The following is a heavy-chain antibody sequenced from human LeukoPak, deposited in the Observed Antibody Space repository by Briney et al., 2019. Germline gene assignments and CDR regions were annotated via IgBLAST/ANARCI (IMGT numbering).Heavy chain of an antibody. J-gene: IGHJ4*02. CDR3: ADLGTTYYYDHSTY. CDR1: GLSFSNYA. D-gene: IGHD3-22*01. CDR2: ISGFGSSP. Sequence: GGSLRLSCVASGLSFSNYAMSWVRQAPGKGLEWVSGISGFGSSPYYADSVKGRFTISRDNSKNTLYLQMNSLRAEDTAVYYCADLGTTYYYDHSTYWGRGTLVTVSS. V-gene: IGHV3-23*01.